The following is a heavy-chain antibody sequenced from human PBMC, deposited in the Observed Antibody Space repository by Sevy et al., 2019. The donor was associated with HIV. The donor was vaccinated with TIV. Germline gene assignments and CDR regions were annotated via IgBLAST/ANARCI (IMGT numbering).Heavy chain of an antibody. CDR3: ARVLRGLLYFGELLIDGKNWFDP. Sequence: SETLSLTCSVSGDSINSNNWWNWVRQPPGKGLEWIGEISHNGGANYNPSLKSRVTISVDKSKNQFSLKLSSVTAADSAVYYCARVLRGLLYFGELLIDGKNWFDPWGQGTLVTVSS. J-gene: IGHJ5*02. V-gene: IGHV4-4*02. D-gene: IGHD3-10*01. CDR2: ISHNGGA. CDR1: GDSINSNNW.